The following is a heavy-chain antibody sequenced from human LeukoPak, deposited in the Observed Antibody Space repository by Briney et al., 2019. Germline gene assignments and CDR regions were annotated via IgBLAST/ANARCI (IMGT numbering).Heavy chain of an antibody. CDR3: ARDRWVGYYYDSSGYPYDY. Sequence: GASVNVSCKASGGTFSSYAISWVRQAPGQGLEWMGRIIPILGIANYAQKFQGRVTITADKSTSTAYMELSSLRSEDTAVYYCARDRWVGYYYDSSGYPYDYWGQGTLVTVSS. CDR2: IIPILGIA. CDR1: GGTFSSYA. D-gene: IGHD3-22*01. J-gene: IGHJ4*02. V-gene: IGHV1-69*10.